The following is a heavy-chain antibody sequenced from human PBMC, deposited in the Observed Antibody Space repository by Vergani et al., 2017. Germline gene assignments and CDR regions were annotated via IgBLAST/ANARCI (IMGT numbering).Heavy chain of an antibody. CDR2: ISGSGGST. D-gene: IGHD3-22*01. Sequence: EVQLLESGGGLVQPGGSLRLSCAASGFTFSSYAMSWVRQAPGKGLGWVSAISGSGGSTSYADSVKGRFTISRDNSKNTLYLQMNSLRAEDTAVYYCAKDGGYYYDSSGVWYFDLWGRGTLVTVSS. CDR1: GFTFSSYA. J-gene: IGHJ2*01. V-gene: IGHV3-23*01. CDR3: AKDGGYYYDSSGVWYFDL.